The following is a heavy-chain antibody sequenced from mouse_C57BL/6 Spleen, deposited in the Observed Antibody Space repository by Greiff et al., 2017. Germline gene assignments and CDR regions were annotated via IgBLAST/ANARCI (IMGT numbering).Heavy chain of an antibody. J-gene: IGHJ4*01. CDR2: ISSGSSTI. Sequence: EVHLVESGGGLVKPGGSLKLSCAASGFTFSDYGMHWVRQAPEKGLEWVAYISSGSSTIYYAGTVKGRFTISRDNAKNTLFLQMTSLRSEDTAMYYCARTTGYAMDYWGQGTSVTVSS. V-gene: IGHV5-17*01. CDR1: GFTFSDYG. D-gene: IGHD2-12*01. CDR3: ARTTGYAMDY.